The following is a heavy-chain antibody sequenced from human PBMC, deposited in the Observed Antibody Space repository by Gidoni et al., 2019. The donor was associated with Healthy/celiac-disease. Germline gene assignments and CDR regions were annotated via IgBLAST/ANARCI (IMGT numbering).Heavy chain of an antibody. CDR3: ARGPVPYYFDY. CDR2: IYYSGTT. D-gene: IGHD2-2*01. CDR1: GGSISSDY. J-gene: IGHJ4*02. V-gene: IGHV4-59*01. Sequence: QVQLQESGPGLVKPSETLSLPCTVSGGSISSDYWSWIRQPPGKGLEWIGYIYYSGTTNYNPSLKSRVTISVDTSKNQFSLKLSSVTAADTAVYYCARGPVPYYFDYWGQGTLVTVSS.